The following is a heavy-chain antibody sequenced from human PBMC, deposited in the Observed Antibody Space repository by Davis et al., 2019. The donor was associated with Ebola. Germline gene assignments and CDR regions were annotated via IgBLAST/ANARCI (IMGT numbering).Heavy chain of an antibody. V-gene: IGHV1-58*01. CDR1: GFTFTSSA. D-gene: IGHD6-19*01. CDR3: AADTSTYSSGSTGY. Sequence: SVKVSCKASGFTFTSSAVQWVRQARGQRLEWIGWIVVGSGNTNYAQKFQERVTITRDMSTSTAYMELSSLRSEDTAVYYCAADTSTYSSGSTGYWGQGTLVTVSS. CDR2: IVVGSGNT. J-gene: IGHJ4*02.